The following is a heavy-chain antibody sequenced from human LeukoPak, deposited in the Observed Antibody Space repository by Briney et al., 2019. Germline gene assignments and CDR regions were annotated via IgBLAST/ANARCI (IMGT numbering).Heavy chain of an antibody. D-gene: IGHD2-2*01. J-gene: IGHJ6*02. Sequence: SETLSLTCTVSGGSISSGGYYWSWIRQHPGKGLEWIGYIYYSGSTYYNPSLKSRVTISVDTSKNQFSLKLSSVTAADTAVYYCARDLLTIVPAVSYYYYGMDVWGQGTTVTVSS. V-gene: IGHV4-31*03. CDR1: GGSISSGGYY. CDR3: ARDLLTIVPAVSYYYYGMDV. CDR2: IYYSGST.